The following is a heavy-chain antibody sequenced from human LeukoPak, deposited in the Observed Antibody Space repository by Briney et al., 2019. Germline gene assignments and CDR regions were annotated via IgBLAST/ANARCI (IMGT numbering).Heavy chain of an antibody. CDR2: INPKSGGT. V-gene: IGHV1-2*02. CDR3: ARVIGFGELSLGH. Sequence: ASVKVSCKVSGYTLTEFSMHWVRQAPGQGLEWMGWINPKSGGTNYAQKFQGRVTMTRDTSISTAYMELSRLRSDDTAVYFCARVIGFGELSLGHWGQGTLVTDSS. J-gene: IGHJ4*02. D-gene: IGHD3-10*01. CDR1: GYTLTEFS.